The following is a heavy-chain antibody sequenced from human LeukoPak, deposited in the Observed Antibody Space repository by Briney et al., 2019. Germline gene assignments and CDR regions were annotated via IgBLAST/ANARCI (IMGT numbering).Heavy chain of an antibody. J-gene: IGHJ4*02. Sequence: SETLSLTCTVSGGSISSYYWGWIRQPPGKGLEWIGYIYYSGSTSYNPSLKSRVTISVDTSKNQFSLKLSSVTAADTAVYYCARVAGAAAGMIGYWGQGTLVTVSS. CDR2: IYYSGST. D-gene: IGHD6-13*01. CDR3: ARVAGAAAGMIGY. V-gene: IGHV4-59*01. CDR1: GGSISSYY.